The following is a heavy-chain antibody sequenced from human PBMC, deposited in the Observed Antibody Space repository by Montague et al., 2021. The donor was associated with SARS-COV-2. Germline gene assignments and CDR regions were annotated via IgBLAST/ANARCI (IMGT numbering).Heavy chain of an antibody. CDR2: ISYAGRT. V-gene: IGHV4-39*01. Sequence: SETLSLTCTVSGGSISSPDYYWGWIRQSPGKGLEWIGSISYAGRTYYNPSLRSRVSFSMDTSKNHFSLSLNSVTAADTAVYFCARQLTSYCRTNKCYPYYLDVWGQGALVTVSS. D-gene: IGHD2-15*01. J-gene: IGHJ4*02. CDR1: GGSISSPDYY. CDR3: ARQLTSYCRTNKCYPYYLDV.